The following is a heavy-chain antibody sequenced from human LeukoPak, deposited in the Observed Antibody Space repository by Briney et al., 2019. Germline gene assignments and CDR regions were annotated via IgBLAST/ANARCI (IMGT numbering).Heavy chain of an antibody. Sequence: GGSLRLSCAASGFTFSTYSMSWVRQAPGKGLEWVANIKQDGSEKYYVDSVKGRFTISRDNAKNSLYLQMNSLRAEDTAVYYCARHFGTYYPNWGQGTLVTVSS. CDR1: GFTFSTYS. V-gene: IGHV3-7*01. J-gene: IGHJ4*02. CDR2: IKQDGSEK. D-gene: IGHD3/OR15-3a*01. CDR3: ARHFGTYYPN.